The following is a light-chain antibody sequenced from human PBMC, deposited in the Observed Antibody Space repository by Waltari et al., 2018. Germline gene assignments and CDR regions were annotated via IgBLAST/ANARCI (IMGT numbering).Light chain of an antibody. CDR2: DTN. Sequence: QAVVTQESSLTVSPGGTVTPTCGSSSGPVTSGNSPYWFQQQPGQPPRTLIYDTNYIHSPTPDRFSGSRRGGSAALTRSGAQPEDDAYYYCLLSFSGARVFGGGTKLTV. J-gene: IGLJ3*02. CDR3: LLSFSGARV. CDR1: SGPVTSGNS. V-gene: IGLV7-46*01.